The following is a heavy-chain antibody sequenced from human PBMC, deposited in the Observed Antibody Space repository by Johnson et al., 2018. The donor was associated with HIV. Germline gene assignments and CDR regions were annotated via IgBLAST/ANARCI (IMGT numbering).Heavy chain of an antibody. D-gene: IGHD3-10*01. Sequence: VQLVESGGGFVQPGGSLRLSCAASGFTFSTFDMHWVRQAPGKGLEHVSVVSSNRGTTYYANSVKGRFTISRDNSKNTLYPQMNSLKTEDTAVYYCANGDYGSGLRGWDVFDIWGQGTVVTVSS. CDR3: ANGDYGSGLRGWDVFDI. J-gene: IGHJ3*02. CDR2: VSSNRGTT. V-gene: IGHV3-64*01. CDR1: GFTFSTFD.